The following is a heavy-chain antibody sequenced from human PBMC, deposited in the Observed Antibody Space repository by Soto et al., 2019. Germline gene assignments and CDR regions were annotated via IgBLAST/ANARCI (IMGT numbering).Heavy chain of an antibody. Sequence: SETLSLTCAVYGGSFSGYYWSWIRQPPGKGLEWIGEINHSGSTNYNPSLKSRVTISVDTSKNQFSLKLSSVTAADTAVYYCAIDRYNWNDAPYNWFDPWGQGTLVTVPS. J-gene: IGHJ5*02. CDR2: INHSGST. CDR3: AIDRYNWNDAPYNWFDP. CDR1: GGSFSGYY. V-gene: IGHV4-34*01. D-gene: IGHD1-1*01.